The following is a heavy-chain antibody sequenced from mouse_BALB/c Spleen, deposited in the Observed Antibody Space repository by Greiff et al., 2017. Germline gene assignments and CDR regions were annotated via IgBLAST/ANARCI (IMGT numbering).Heavy chain of an antibody. V-gene: IGHV3-8*02. CDR1: GDSITSGY. J-gene: IGHJ4*01. CDR2: ISYSGST. CDR3: ARYNTTVVDYAMDY. Sequence: VQLQESGPSLVKPSQTLSLTCSVTGDSITSGYWNWIRKFPGNKLEYMGYISYSGSTYYNPSLKSRISITRDTSKNQYYLQLNSVTTEDTATYYCARYNTTVVDYAMDYWGQGTSVTVSS. D-gene: IGHD1-1*01.